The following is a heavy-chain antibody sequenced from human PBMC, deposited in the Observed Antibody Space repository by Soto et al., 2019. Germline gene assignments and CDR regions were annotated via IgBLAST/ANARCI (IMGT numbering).Heavy chain of an antibody. Sequence: PSETLSPTCSVSGDSMSDPVTNYYGSWFRQSAGKGLEWMGRVYTTGSRNDKNPFKIRVTMSVDTAKKQLCRKQSSVTAAVTAEYYCSRGHGTTNIDFWGPGILVTVS. V-gene: IGHV4-4*07. CDR3: SRGHGTTNIDF. CDR1: GDSMSDPVTNYY. J-gene: IGHJ4*02. D-gene: IGHD2-2*01. CDR2: VYTTGSR.